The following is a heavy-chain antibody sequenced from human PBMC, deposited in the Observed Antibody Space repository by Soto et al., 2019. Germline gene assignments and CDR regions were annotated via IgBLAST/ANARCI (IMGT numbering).Heavy chain of an antibody. CDR2: ISSSSSYI. D-gene: IGHD2-15*01. CDR1: GLTFSAYS. CDR3: ARELAYCSCGNWYLAGAIDF. V-gene: IGHV3-21*04. Sequence: PGGSLRLSCADSGLTFSAYSMNWVRQAPGKGLEWVSSISSSSSYIFYADSVKGRFTISRDNSKNTLYVQMNSLRAEDTAVYYCARELAYCSCGNWYLAGAIDFWCQATMLSVSS. J-gene: IGHJ3*01.